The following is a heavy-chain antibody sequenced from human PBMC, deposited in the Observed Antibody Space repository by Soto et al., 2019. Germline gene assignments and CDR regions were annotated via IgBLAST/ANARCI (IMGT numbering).Heavy chain of an antibody. D-gene: IGHD3-10*01. CDR2: INQSGST. J-gene: IGHJ4*02. V-gene: IGHV4-34*01. CDR3: VAGDNFDY. CDR1: GGSLSGYY. Sequence: QVQLQQWGAGLLKPSETLSLTCAVYGGSLSGYYWSWIRQPPGKGLEWIGEINQSGSTKYNPSLKSRGAISIDTSKMQFSLKLSSVTAADTAVYYCVAGDNFDYWGQGTLVTVSS.